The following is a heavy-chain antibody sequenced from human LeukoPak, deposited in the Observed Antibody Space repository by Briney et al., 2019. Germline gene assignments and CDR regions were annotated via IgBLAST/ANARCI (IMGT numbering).Heavy chain of an antibody. Sequence: ASVKVSCKASGYTFTGYYMHWVRQAPGQGLEWMGWINPNSGGTNYAQKFQGRVTMTRDTSISTAYMGLSRLRSDDTAVYYCASESPYYDSSGYSYYFDYWGQGTLVTVSS. D-gene: IGHD3-22*01. CDR1: GYTFTGYY. J-gene: IGHJ4*02. V-gene: IGHV1-2*02. CDR3: ASESPYYDSSGYSYYFDY. CDR2: INPNSGGT.